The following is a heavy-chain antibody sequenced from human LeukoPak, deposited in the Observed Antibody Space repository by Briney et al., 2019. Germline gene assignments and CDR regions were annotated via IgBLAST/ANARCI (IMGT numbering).Heavy chain of an antibody. J-gene: IGHJ4*02. CDR1: GGSISRYY. V-gene: IGHV4-59*13. D-gene: IGHD3-22*01. CDR3: ASGYGYDSSGYYYDY. CDR2: IYYSGST. Sequence: KTSEPLSLPCSVSGGSISRYYWSCIRQPPGKALEWIGYIYYSGSTNYNPSLKSRVTISVDTSKNQFSLKLRSVTAADTAVYYCASGYGYDSSGYYYDYWGQGTLVTVSS.